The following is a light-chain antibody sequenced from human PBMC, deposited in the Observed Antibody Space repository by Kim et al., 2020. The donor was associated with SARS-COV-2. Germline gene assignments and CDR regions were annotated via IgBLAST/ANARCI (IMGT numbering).Light chain of an antibody. V-gene: IGLV1-47*01. CDR1: TSNIGSNH. Sequence: ELTQPPSASGTPGQRVTISCSGSTSNIGSNHVYWYQQVSGRAPRLLIYRNDQRPAGVPDRFAGSKSGTSASLAISGLRSEDEGDYSCGAWDDTLSGPVFGGGTKVTVL. CDR2: RND. CDR3: GAWDDTLSGPV. J-gene: IGLJ3*02.